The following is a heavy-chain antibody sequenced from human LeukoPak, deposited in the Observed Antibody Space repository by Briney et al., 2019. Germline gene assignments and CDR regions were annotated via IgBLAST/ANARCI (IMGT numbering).Heavy chain of an antibody. CDR1: GFTFSNSA. CDR2: LSGSGITT. V-gene: IGHV3-23*01. CDR3: AKGIYSSGWSYFDY. Sequence: GRSPRLSCAASGFTFSNSAMSWVRQAPGKGLEWVSTLSGSGITTYYADSVKGRFTISRDNSKNTLYLQMNSLRAEDTAVYYCAKGIYSSGWSYFDYWGHGTLVTVSS. D-gene: IGHD6-19*01. J-gene: IGHJ4*01.